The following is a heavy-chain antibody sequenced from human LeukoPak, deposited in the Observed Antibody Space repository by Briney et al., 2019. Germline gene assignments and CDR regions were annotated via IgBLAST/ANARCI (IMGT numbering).Heavy chain of an antibody. D-gene: IGHD2-15*01. CDR1: GFTFSSYS. Sequence: PGGSLRLSCAASGFTFSSYSMNWVRQAPGKGLEWVSSISSSSSYIYYADSVKGRFTISRDNAKNSLYLQMNSLRAEDTAVYYCARALGGRMRYYYGMDVWGQGTTVTVSS. J-gene: IGHJ6*02. V-gene: IGHV3-21*01. CDR2: ISSSSSYI. CDR3: ARALGGRMRYYYGMDV.